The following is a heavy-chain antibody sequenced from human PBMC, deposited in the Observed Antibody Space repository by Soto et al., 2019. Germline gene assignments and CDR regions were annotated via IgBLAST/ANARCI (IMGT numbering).Heavy chain of an antibody. CDR1: GFTFSSYG. J-gene: IGHJ6*02. CDR2: ISYDGSNK. CDR3: AKDRYCSSTSCYHLHGYGMDV. D-gene: IGHD2-2*01. V-gene: IGHV3-30*18. Sequence: LRLSCAASGFTFSSYGMHWVRQAPGKGLEWVAVISYDGSNKYYADSVKGRFTISRDNSKNTLYLQMNSLRAEDTAVYYCAKDRYCSSTSCYHLHGYGMDVWGQGTTVTVSS.